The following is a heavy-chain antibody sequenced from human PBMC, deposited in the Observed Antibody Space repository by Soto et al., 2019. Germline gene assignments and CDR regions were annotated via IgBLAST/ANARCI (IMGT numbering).Heavy chain of an antibody. J-gene: IGHJ4*02. CDR1: GFTFSSYA. CDR3: ARELVGDSSFDY. Sequence: PGGSLRLSCAASGFTFSSYAMHWVRQAPGKGLEWVAVISYDGSNKYYADSVKGRFTISRDNSKNTLYLQMNSLRAEDTAVYYCARELVGDSSFDYWGQGTLVTVSS. V-gene: IGHV3-30-3*01. CDR2: ISYDGSNK. D-gene: IGHD2-21*02.